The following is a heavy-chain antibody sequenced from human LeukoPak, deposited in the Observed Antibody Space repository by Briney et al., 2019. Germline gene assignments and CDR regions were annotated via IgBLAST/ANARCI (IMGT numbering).Heavy chain of an antibody. D-gene: IGHD1-26*01. Sequence: SVKVSCKASGGTFSSYAISWVRQAPGQGLEWMGGIIPIFGTANYAQKLQGRVTITADESTSTAYMELSSLRSEDTAVYYCARGSYSGSYGDASDIWGQGTMVTVSS. V-gene: IGHV1-69*13. J-gene: IGHJ3*02. CDR1: GGTFSSYA. CDR2: IIPIFGTA. CDR3: ARGSYSGSYGDASDI.